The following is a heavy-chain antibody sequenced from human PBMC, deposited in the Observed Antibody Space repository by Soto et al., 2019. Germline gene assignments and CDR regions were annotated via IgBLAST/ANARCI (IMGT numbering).Heavy chain of an antibody. Sequence: QITLKESGPPLVRPAQTLTLTCAFSGFSLTTTSMGVAWIRQPPGKALEWLALIYCDDDQRYSPSLKDMLTIAKDTSRSRVVLTISNMNPEDTGTYFCAHAGDYDLLSFDHWGPGTLVTVSS. CDR1: GFSLTTTSMG. CDR2: IYCDDDQ. V-gene: IGHV2-5*02. J-gene: IGHJ4*02. CDR3: AHAGDYDLLSFDH. D-gene: IGHD4-17*01.